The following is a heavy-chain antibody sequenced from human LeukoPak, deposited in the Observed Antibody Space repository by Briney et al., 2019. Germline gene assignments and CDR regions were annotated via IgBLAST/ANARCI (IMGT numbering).Heavy chain of an antibody. Sequence: GGSLRLSCAASGFTSSSYAMHWVRQAPGKGLEWVAVISYDGSNKYYADSVKGRFTISRDNSKNTLYLQMNSLRAEDTAVYYCARPSTKDYDSSGYYGAFDIWGQGTMVTVSS. V-gene: IGHV3-30*01. D-gene: IGHD3-22*01. J-gene: IGHJ3*02. CDR3: ARPSTKDYDSSGYYGAFDI. CDR2: ISYDGSNK. CDR1: GFTSSSYA.